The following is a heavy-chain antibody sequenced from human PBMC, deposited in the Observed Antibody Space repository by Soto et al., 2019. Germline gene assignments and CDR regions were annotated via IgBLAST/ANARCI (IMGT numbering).Heavy chain of an antibody. D-gene: IGHD2-2*01. CDR1: GFTFSSYA. CDR3: AKYRVPAPTPAAFLI. J-gene: IGHJ3*02. Sequence: GGSLRLSCAASGFTFSSYAMSWVRQAPGKGLEWVSAISGSGGSTYYADSVKGRFTISRDNSKNTLYLQMNSLRAEDMAFFYFAKYRVPAPTPAAFLIRGKGTTVTVSS. V-gene: IGHV3-23*01. CDR2: ISGSGGST.